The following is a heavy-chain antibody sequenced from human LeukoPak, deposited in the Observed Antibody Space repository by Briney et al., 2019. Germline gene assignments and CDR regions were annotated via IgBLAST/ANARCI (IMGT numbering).Heavy chain of an antibody. CDR2: IFIDGGT. Sequence: GRSLRLSWAASGFTVGSSYMSWVRKVPGKGLEWVSVIFIDGGTYYADSVKGRFTISRDISKNTLYLQMNSLRAEDTAVYYCARDEVGRGSYPEWGQGTLVTVSS. J-gene: IGHJ4*02. D-gene: IGHD1-26*01. V-gene: IGHV3-66*01. CDR3: ARDEVGRGSYPE. CDR1: GFTVGSSY.